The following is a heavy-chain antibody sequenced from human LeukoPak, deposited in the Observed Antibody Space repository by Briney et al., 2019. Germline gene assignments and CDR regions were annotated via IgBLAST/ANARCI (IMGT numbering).Heavy chain of an antibody. CDR2: IRNKANNYAT. Sequence: QPGGSLKLSCAASGFTFSGSAMHWVRQASGKGLEWVGRIRNKANNYATTYAASVKGRFTISRDDSKNTLYLQMNSLKTEDTALYYCARQMATILDGILDYWGQGTLVTVSS. V-gene: IGHV3-73*01. D-gene: IGHD5-24*01. CDR1: GFTFSGSA. CDR3: ARQMATILDGILDY. J-gene: IGHJ4*02.